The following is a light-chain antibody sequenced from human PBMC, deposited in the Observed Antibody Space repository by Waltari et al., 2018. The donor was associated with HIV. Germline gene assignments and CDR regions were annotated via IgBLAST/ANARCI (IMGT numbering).Light chain of an antibody. CDR3: QSFDANNHWV. Sequence: FMLTQPHSVSESPGKTVTISCTRSRGSIASNYVKWFQQRPGNAPTTILYEDYQRPSGVPDRFSGTIVKSSNSASLTISGVKTEDEADYYCQSFDANNHWVFGGGTRLTVL. CDR2: EDY. V-gene: IGLV6-57*03. J-gene: IGLJ3*02. CDR1: RGSIASNY.